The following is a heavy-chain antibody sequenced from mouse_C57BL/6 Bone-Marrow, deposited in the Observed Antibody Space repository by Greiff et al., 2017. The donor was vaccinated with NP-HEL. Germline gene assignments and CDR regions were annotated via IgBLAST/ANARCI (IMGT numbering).Heavy chain of an antibody. Sequence: VKLMESGAELVRPGSSVKLSCKASGYTFTSYWMDWVKQRPGQGLEWIGNIYPSDSETHYNQKFKDKATLTVDKSSSTAYMQLSSLTSEDSAVYYCARGGDYYGSSPGYWGQGTTLTVSS. J-gene: IGHJ2*01. V-gene: IGHV1-61*01. D-gene: IGHD1-1*01. CDR1: GYTFTSYW. CDR2: IYPSDSET. CDR3: ARGGDYYGSSPGY.